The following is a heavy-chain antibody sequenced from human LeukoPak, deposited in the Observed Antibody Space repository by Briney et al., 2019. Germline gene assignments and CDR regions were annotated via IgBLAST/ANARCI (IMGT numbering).Heavy chain of an antibody. Sequence: ASVKVSCKASGYTFTGYYMHWVRQAPGQGLEWMGWINPSSGGTNYAQKFQGRVTMTRDTSISTAYMELSRLRSDDTAVYYCARDSAVTMVRGVIIPDGKFDYWGQGTLVTVSS. J-gene: IGHJ4*02. V-gene: IGHV1-2*02. CDR3: ARDSAVTMVRGVIIPDGKFDY. CDR1: GYTFTGYY. CDR2: INPSSGGT. D-gene: IGHD3-10*01.